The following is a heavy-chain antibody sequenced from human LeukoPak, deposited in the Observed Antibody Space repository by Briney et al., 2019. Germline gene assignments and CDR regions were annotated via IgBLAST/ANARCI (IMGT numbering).Heavy chain of an antibody. D-gene: IGHD3-10*01. CDR1: GYTFTSYG. Sequence: ASVKVSCKASGYTFTSYGISWVRQAPGQGLEWMGWISAYNGNTNYAQKPQGRVTMTTDTSTSTAYMELRSLRSDDTAVYYCARDIYGLLWFGELNAFDIWGQGTMVTVSP. CDR2: ISAYNGNT. CDR3: ARDIYGLLWFGELNAFDI. J-gene: IGHJ3*02. V-gene: IGHV1-18*01.